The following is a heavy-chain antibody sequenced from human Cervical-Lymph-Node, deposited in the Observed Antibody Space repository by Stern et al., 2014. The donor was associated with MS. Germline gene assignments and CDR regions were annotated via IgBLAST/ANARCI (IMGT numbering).Heavy chain of an antibody. CDR1: GFTFSTYA. V-gene: IGHV3-30-3*01. J-gene: IGHJ4*02. CDR2: VSYDGTQR. D-gene: IGHD3-10*01. CDR3: ARGGRGVGLEY. Sequence: MQLVESGGGVVQPGRSLSLSCVASGFTFSTYAMHWVPQAPGKGLEWVAFVSYDGTQRNSTDSVKARFTISRDNSKNTLYLHMNSLRDEDTAVYFCARGGRGVGLEYWGQGALVTVSS.